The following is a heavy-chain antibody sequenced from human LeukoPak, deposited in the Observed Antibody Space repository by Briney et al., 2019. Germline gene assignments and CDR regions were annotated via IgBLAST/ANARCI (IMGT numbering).Heavy chain of an antibody. CDR3: ARSSGSGSKVMAFDM. V-gene: IGHV1-18*01. J-gene: IGHJ3*02. Sequence: ASVKVSCKGSGYPFTSYGLSWVRQVPGQGLEWLGWISAYNGNTDFLRSLQGRVTMTTDTSTTTAYMELRSLRSDDAAVYYCARSSGSGSKVMAFDMWGQGTMVTVSP. D-gene: IGHD3-10*01. CDR1: GYPFTSYG. CDR2: ISAYNGNT.